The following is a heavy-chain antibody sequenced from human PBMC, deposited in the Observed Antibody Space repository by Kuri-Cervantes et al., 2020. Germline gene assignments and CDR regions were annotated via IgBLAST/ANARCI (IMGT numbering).Heavy chain of an antibody. Sequence: GGSLRLSCAASGFTFSSYSMNWVRQAPGKGLEWISYFSRTSTFIFYADSVKGRFTISRDNAKNSLYLQMNSLRAEDTALYYCARAPSPGYSDYMDVWGKGTTVTVSS. D-gene: IGHD6-13*01. CDR2: FSRTSTFI. CDR3: ARAPSPGYSDYMDV. CDR1: GFTFSSYS. J-gene: IGHJ6*03. V-gene: IGHV3-21*05.